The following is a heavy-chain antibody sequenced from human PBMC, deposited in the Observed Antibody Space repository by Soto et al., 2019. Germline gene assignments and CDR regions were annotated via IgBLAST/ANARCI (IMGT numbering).Heavy chain of an antibody. Sequence: SETLSLTCTVSGASVSSGTHFWSWIRQPPGKGLEWIGNIHYRGSTSYNPSLRGRVTISLDMSKNQFSLKVTSVTAADTAVYFCARGLRPYCPTDTCHPADVVWGQGTKVTVSS. CDR3: ARGLRPYCPTDTCHPADVV. J-gene: IGHJ6*02. V-gene: IGHV4-61*01. CDR2: IHYRGST. CDR1: GASVSSGTHF. D-gene: IGHD2-21*01.